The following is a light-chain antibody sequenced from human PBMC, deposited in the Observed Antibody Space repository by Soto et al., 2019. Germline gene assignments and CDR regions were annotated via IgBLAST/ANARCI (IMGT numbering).Light chain of an antibody. J-gene: IGLJ2*01. CDR3: SSDRSSSTVG. Sequence: QSVLTQPASVSGSPGQSITISCTGTSSDFGGYNYVSWYQQHPGKAPKLMIYEVSNRPSGVSNRFSGSKSGNTASLTIAGLQAEDEADYYCSSDRSSSTVGFGGGTKLTVL. CDR1: SSDFGGYNY. V-gene: IGLV2-14*01. CDR2: EVS.